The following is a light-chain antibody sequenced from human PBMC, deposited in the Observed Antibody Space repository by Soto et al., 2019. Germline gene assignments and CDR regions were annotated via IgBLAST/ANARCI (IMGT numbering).Light chain of an antibody. Sequence: DVVVTQSPLSLPVTLGQAASISCRSSQSLVHRDGNTYLSWFRQRLGQSPRRLIYKVSNREAGVPDRFSGSGSGTDFTLKISRVEAEDVGVYYCLQTIHLPWTFGQGTKVDI. J-gene: IGKJ1*01. CDR1: QSLVHRDGNTY. V-gene: IGKV2-30*02. CDR2: KVS. CDR3: LQTIHLPWT.